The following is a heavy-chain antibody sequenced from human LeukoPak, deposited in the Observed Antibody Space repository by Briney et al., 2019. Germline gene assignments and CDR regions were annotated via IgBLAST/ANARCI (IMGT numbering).Heavy chain of an antibody. CDR2: IHHSGST. Sequence: SETLPLTCTVSGDSVSTSYWSWIRQPPEKRLEWIGYIHHSGSTNYNPSLKSRVTISIDTSKNQFSLNVNSVTAADTAVYYCARGYFHSRGYSNAFDISGQGTMVTVSS. CDR3: ARGYFHSRGYSNAFDI. CDR1: GDSVSTSY. V-gene: IGHV4-59*02. J-gene: IGHJ3*02. D-gene: IGHD3-22*01.